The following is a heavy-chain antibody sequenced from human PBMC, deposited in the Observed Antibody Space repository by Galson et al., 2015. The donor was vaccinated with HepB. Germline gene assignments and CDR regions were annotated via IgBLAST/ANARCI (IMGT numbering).Heavy chain of an antibody. CDR3: ARDSYLRRRGYFHH. D-gene: IGHD3-10*02. Sequence: SLRLSCAASGFTFRTYSMNWVRQAPGKGLEWVATISGDGSAKFYADSVKGRFTISRDNSKNTLYLQMNSLRSDDTAVYYCARDSYLRRRGYFHHWGQGTLVTVSS. V-gene: IGHV3-30*03. CDR1: GFTFRTYS. J-gene: IGHJ1*01. CDR2: ISGDGSAK.